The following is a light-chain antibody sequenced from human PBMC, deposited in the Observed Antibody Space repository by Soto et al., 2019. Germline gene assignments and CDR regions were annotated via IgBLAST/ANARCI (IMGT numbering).Light chain of an antibody. Sequence: QAVVTQPPSASGTPGQRVTISCSGSSSNIGINAVNWYQQLPGTAPKLLIYGNNQRPSGVADRFSGSKSGTSASLAISGLQSDDETDYYCATWDDTLNGVVFGGGTQLTVL. J-gene: IGLJ3*02. CDR3: ATWDDTLNGVV. CDR2: GNN. CDR1: SSNIGINA. V-gene: IGLV1-44*01.